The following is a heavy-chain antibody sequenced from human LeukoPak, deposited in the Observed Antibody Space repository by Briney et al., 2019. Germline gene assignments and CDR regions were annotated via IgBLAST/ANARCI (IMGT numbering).Heavy chain of an antibody. CDR3: ATDREYSQEP. D-gene: IGHD4-11*01. Sequence: QPGGSLRLSCAASGFTFRTSWMHWVRQAPGKGLVWVSFINRDGSSTNYVDSVKGRFTISRDNAKNTLYLQMSRLRDEDTAVYYCATDREYSQEPWGQGTLVTVSS. V-gene: IGHV3-74*01. CDR2: INRDGSST. CDR1: GFTFRTSW. J-gene: IGHJ5*02.